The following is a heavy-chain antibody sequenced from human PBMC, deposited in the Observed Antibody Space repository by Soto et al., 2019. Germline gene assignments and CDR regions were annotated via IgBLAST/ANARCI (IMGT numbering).Heavy chain of an antibody. CDR3: ARAIGAWTRGGIDY. V-gene: IGHV3-30-3*01. Sequence: GGSLRLSCAASGFTFSSYAMHWVRQAPGKGLEWVAVISYDGSNKYYADSVKGRFTISRDNSKNTLYLQMNSLRAEDTAVYYCARAIGAWTRGGIDYWGQGTLVTVSS. CDR2: ISYDGSNK. CDR1: GFTFSSYA. J-gene: IGHJ4*02. D-gene: IGHD3-16*01.